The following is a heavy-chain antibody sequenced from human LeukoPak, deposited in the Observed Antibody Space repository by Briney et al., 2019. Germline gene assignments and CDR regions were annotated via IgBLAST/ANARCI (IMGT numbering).Heavy chain of an antibody. J-gene: IGHJ4*02. CDR3: ARSPDIYYFDY. D-gene: IGHD3-3*02. CDR1: GGSITTYY. Sequence: PSETLSLTCTVSGGSITTYYWNWIRQAPGEGLEWLGYIYNIGRTNYNPSLRNRITMSLDTSTNQFSLKVSSLTAADTAMYYCARSPDIYYFDYWGQGTLVTVSS. V-gene: IGHV4-59*12. CDR2: IYNIGRT.